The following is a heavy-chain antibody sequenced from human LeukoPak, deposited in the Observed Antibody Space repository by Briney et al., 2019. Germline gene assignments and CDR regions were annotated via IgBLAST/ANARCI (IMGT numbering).Heavy chain of an antibody. D-gene: IGHD2-8*01. J-gene: IGHJ4*02. V-gene: IGHV1-18*01. CDR1: GYTFTSYG. Sequence: ASVKVSCKASGYTFTSYGISWVRQAPGQGLEWMGWISAYNGNTNYAQKLQGRVTMTTDTSTSTAYMELRSLRSDDTAVYYCARDRGGYCTNGVCSPPQTYFDYWGQGTLVTVCS. CDR3: ARDRGGYCTNGVCSPPQTYFDY. CDR2: ISAYNGNT.